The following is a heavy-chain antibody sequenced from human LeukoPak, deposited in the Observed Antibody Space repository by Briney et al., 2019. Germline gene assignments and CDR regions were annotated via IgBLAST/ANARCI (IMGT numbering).Heavy chain of an antibody. D-gene: IGHD3-9*01. V-gene: IGHV1-46*01. J-gene: IGHJ4*02. CDR2: INPSDDST. Sequence: GASVKVSCKASGYIFTSYYLHWVRQAPRQGLEWMGIINPSDDSTSYEQKFQGRVTMTRDTSTSTVYMELTSLRSEDTAVYYCARVGRGMTGSPYDYWGQGTLVTVSS. CDR3: ARVGRGMTGSPYDY. CDR1: GYIFTSYY.